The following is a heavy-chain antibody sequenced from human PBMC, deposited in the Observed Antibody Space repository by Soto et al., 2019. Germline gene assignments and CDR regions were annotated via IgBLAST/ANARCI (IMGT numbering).Heavy chain of an antibody. CDR3: ARAVYYDSSGYLPFDY. CDR2: IYHSGST. CDR1: GGSISSSNW. V-gene: IGHV4-4*02. Sequence: PSETLSLTCAVSGGSISSSNWWSWVRQPPGKGLEWIGEIYHSGSTNYNPSLKSRVTISVDKSKNQFSLKLSSVTAADTAVYYCARAVYYDSSGYLPFDYWGQGTLVTVSS. D-gene: IGHD3-22*01. J-gene: IGHJ4*02.